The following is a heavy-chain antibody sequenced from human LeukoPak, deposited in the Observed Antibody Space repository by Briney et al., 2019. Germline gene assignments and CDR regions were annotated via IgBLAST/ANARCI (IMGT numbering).Heavy chain of an antibody. CDR3: ARDSCNSTSCSYCDY. Sequence: ASVKVSCKASGGTFSSYAISWVRQAPGQGLEWMGRIIPILGIANYAQKFQGRVTITADKSTSTAYMELSSLRSEDTAVYYCARDSCNSTSCSYCDYWGQGTLVTVSS. V-gene: IGHV1-69*04. D-gene: IGHD2-2*01. CDR2: IIPILGIA. CDR1: GGTFSSYA. J-gene: IGHJ4*02.